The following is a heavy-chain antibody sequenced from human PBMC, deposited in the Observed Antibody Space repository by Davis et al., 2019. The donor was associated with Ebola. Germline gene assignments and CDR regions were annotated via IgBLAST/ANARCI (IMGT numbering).Heavy chain of an antibody. CDR2: IKQDGSEK. J-gene: IGHJ6*02. CDR3: ARELLRYYGMDV. Sequence: GESLKISCAASGFTFSSYSMNWVRQAPGKGLEWVANIKQDGSEKYYVDSVKGRFTISRDNAKNTLYLQMNSLRAEDTSVYYCARELLRYYGMDVWGQGTTVTVSS. CDR1: GFTFSSYS. V-gene: IGHV3-7*01.